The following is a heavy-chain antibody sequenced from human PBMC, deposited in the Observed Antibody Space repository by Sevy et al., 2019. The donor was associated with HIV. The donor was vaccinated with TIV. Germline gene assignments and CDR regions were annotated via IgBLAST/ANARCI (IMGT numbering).Heavy chain of an antibody. V-gene: IGHV1-2*02. CDR3: ASPGGYRYGSLLDY. D-gene: IGHD5-18*01. J-gene: IGHJ4*02. CDR1: GYTFTDYY. CDR2: INPNSGDT. Sequence: ASVKVSCKASGYTFTDYYIHWVRQAPGQGLEWMGWINPNSGDTKYAQMFQGRVTLTRDTSISTAYMELSRLRSDDTAVYYCASPGGYRYGSLLDYWGQGTLVTVSS.